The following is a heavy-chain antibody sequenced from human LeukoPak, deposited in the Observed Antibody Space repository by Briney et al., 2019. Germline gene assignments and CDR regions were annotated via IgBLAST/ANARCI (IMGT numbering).Heavy chain of an antibody. D-gene: IGHD4-17*01. Sequence: GGSLRLSCAASGFTFSSYSMNWVRQAPGKGLEWVSSISSGSSYIYYADSVKGRFTISRDNAKNSLYLQMNSLRAEDTAVYYCAREGYTTVTFDYWGQGTLVTVSS. CDR1: GFTFSSYS. V-gene: IGHV3-21*01. J-gene: IGHJ4*02. CDR2: ISSGSSYI. CDR3: AREGYTTVTFDY.